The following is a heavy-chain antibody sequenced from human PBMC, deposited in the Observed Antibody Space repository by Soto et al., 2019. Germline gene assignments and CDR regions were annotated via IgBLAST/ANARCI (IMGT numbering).Heavy chain of an antibody. CDR3: ARAPGGYYYFDY. Sequence: WETLSLTCTVSGDSISSYYWNWIRQPAGKGLEWIGRIFTSGYTKYNPSLKSRVNMSVDTSKNQFSLKLSSVTAADTAVYYCARAPGGYYYFDYWGQGTLVTVSS. CDR1: GDSISSYY. V-gene: IGHV4-4*07. CDR2: IFTSGYT. J-gene: IGHJ4*02. D-gene: IGHD3-22*01.